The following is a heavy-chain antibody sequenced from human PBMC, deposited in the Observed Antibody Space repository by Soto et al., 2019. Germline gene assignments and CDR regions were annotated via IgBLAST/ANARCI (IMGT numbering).Heavy chain of an antibody. V-gene: IGHV4-4*02. Sequence: QVRLQESGPGLVKPSGTLSLTCAVSGVSITSSTWWSLLRQPPGKGLEGISKIYDSADIEYSNYNPSLEIRVTISLDRSNNLFSLIVTSVTAADKAIYYCSIGGDISGRGGGLSWFDPWGQGTLVTVSS. J-gene: IGHJ5*02. CDR3: SIGGDISGRGGGLSWFDP. CDR2: IYDSADIEYS. D-gene: IGHD6-19*01. CDR1: GVSITSSTW.